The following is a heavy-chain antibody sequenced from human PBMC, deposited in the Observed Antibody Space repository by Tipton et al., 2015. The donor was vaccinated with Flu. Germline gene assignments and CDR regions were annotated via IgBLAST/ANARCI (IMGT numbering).Heavy chain of an antibody. V-gene: IGHV4-4*07. Sequence: TLSLTCTVSGGSISSYYWSWIRQPAGKGLEWIGRVYSSGSTNYSPSFKSRVTMSIDTSKNQFSLQLKSVTAADTAVYYCARRDYDILTGSRAFDIWGQGTMVTVSP. CDR3: ARRDYDILTGSRAFDI. J-gene: IGHJ3*02. CDR1: GGSISSYY. D-gene: IGHD3-9*01. CDR2: VYSSGST.